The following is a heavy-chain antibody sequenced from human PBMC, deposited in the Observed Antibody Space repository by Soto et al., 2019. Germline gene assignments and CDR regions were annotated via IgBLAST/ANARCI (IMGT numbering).Heavy chain of an antibody. Sequence: PSETLSLTCAVYGGSFSGYYWSWIRQPPGKGLEWIGEINHSGSTNYNPSLKSRVTISVDTSKNQFSLKLSSVTAADTAVYYCARASLLLWFGELLSRGPLYYYYGMDVWGQGTTVTVS. J-gene: IGHJ6*02. D-gene: IGHD3-10*01. CDR1: GGSFSGYY. CDR3: ARASLLLWFGELLSRGPLYYYYGMDV. CDR2: INHSGST. V-gene: IGHV4-34*01.